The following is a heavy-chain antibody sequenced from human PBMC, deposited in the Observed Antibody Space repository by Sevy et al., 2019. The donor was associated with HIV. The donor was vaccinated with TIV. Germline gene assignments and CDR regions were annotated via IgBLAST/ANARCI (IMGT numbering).Heavy chain of an antibody. CDR3: ATDRWFDP. Sequence: ASVKVSCKVSGYTLTELSMHWVRQAPGKGREGMGGFDPEDGETIYAQKFQGRVTMTEETSTDTAYMELSSMRSEDRAVYYCATDRWFDPWGQGTLVTVSS. CDR1: GYTLTELS. J-gene: IGHJ5*02. V-gene: IGHV1-24*01. CDR2: FDPEDGET.